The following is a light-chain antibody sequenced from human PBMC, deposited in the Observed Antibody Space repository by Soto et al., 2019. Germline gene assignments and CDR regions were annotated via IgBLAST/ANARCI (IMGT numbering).Light chain of an antibody. J-gene: IGKJ5*01. CDR2: TAS. CDR3: QQVNSYPST. CDR1: QGISSY. Sequence: IELTQAPSFMSASVRDRVSITCRASQGISSYLAWYQQKPGKAPKLLIYTASTLQSGVPSRFSGSGSGTEFTLTISSLQPEDFATYYCQQVNSYPSTFGQGTRLEIK. V-gene: IGKV1-9*01.